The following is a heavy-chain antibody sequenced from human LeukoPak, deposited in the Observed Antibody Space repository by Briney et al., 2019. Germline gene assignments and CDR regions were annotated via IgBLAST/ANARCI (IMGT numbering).Heavy chain of an antibody. J-gene: IGHJ4*03. CDR2: IKKDGSDI. V-gene: IGHV3-7*04. CDR1: GFTFSDYW. Sequence: GGSLRLSCTASGFTFSDYWMSWVRQAPGKRLECVASIKKDGSDIRYADSVKGRFTLSRDNAKNSLYLQMSALRAEDTAAYFCTRASGPYRHFDSWGLGTLVTVSP. CDR3: TRASGPYRHFDS. D-gene: IGHD1-26*01.